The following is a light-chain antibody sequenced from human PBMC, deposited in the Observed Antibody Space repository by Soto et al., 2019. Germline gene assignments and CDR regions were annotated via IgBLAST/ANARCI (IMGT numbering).Light chain of an antibody. CDR3: SSSTSSSTYV. CDR2: EVS. CDR1: SSDVAGYDY. Sequence: QSALTQPASVSGSPGQAITISCTGTSSDVAGYDYVSGYQQHPGKAPKLMISEVSNRPSGVSNRFSGSKSGNTASLTISGLQAEDEADYYCSSSTSSSTYVSGTGTKLTVL. J-gene: IGLJ1*01. V-gene: IGLV2-14*01.